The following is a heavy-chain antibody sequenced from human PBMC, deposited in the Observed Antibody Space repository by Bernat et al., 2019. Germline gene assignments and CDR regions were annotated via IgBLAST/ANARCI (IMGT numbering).Heavy chain of an antibody. CDR3: AKGFERFRYYYGMDV. J-gene: IGHJ6*02. CDR1: GFTFSSYG. Sequence: QVQLVESGGGVVQPGRSLRLSCAASGFTFSSYGMHWVRQAPGKGLEWVAVISYAGSNKYYADSVKGRFTISRDNSKNTLYLQMNSLRAEDTAVYYCAKGFERFRYYYGMDVWGQGTTVTVSS. D-gene: IGHD3-10*01. CDR2: ISYAGSNK. V-gene: IGHV3-30*18.